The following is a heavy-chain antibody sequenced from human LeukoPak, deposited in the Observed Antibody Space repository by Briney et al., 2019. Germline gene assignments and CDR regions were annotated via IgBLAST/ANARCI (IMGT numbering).Heavy chain of an antibody. CDR3: ARALIWWHLYYFDY. J-gene: IGHJ4*02. CDR2: INHSGST. CDR1: GGSFSGYY. V-gene: IGHV4-34*01. Sequence: PSETLSLTCAVYGGSFSGYYWSWLRQPPGKGLEWIGEINHSGSTNYNPSLKSRVTISVDTSKNQFSLKLSSVTAADTAVYYCARALIWWHLYYFDYWGQGTLVTVSS. D-gene: IGHD2-8*02.